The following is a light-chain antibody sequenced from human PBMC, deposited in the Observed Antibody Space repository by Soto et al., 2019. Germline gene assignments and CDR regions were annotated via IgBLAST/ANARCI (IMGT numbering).Light chain of an antibody. CDR2: GAS. CDR3: QQYGSSPRT. V-gene: IGKV3-20*01. J-gene: IGKJ1*01. CDR1: QSVSSNY. Sequence: EIVLTQSPGTLSLSPGEGATLSCRARQSVSSNYLAWFQQKPGQAPRLLIYGASSRATGIPDRFSGSGSGTDFTLTISRLEPEDFAVYYCQQYGSSPRTFGQGTKVDIK.